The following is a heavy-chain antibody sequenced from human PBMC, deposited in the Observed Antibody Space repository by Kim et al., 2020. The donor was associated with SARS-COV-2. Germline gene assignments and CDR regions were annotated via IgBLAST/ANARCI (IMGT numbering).Heavy chain of an antibody. J-gene: IGHJ4*02. CDR3: AKVYDFWSGRQNDY. V-gene: IGHV3-23*01. Sequence: ADSVKGRFTISRDNSKNTLYLQMNSLRAEDTAVYYCAKVYDFWSGRQNDYWGQGTLVTVSS. D-gene: IGHD3-3*01.